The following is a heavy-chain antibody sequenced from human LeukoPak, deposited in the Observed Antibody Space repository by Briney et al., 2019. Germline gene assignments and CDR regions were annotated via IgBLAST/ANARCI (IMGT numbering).Heavy chain of an antibody. CDR2: IIPIFGTA. J-gene: IGHJ3*02. V-gene: IGHV1-69*01. CDR1: GGTFSSYA. D-gene: IGHD2-15*01. Sequence: ASVKVSCKASGGTFSSYAISWVRQAPGQGLEWMGGIIPIFGTANYAQKFQGGVTITADESTSTAYMELSSLRSEDTAVYYCARDVYCSGGSCYWSYGAFDIWGQGTMVTVSS. CDR3: ARDVYCSGGSCYWSYGAFDI.